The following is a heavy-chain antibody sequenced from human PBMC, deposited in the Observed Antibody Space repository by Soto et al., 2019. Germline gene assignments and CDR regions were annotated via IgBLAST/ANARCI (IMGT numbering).Heavy chain of an antibody. V-gene: IGHV4-38-2*01. CDR3: ARGKGHTGLNCFDP. J-gene: IGHJ5*02. CDR1: GYSISSGYY. CDR2: IYHSGSI. Sequence: SETLSLTCAVSGYSISSGYYWGWIRQPPGKGLEWIGSIYHSGSIYYNPSLKSRVSISVDTSKNHFSLKLSSVTAADTAVYYCARGKGHTGLNCFDPWGQGTLVTVS. D-gene: IGHD2-21*02.